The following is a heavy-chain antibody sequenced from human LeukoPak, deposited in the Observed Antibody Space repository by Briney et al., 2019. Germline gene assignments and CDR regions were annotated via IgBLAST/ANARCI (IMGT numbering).Heavy chain of an antibody. J-gene: IGHJ5*02. CDR3: ARRSGYCSSTSCYTDWFDP. D-gene: IGHD2-2*02. CDR2: ISAYNGNT. V-gene: IGHV1-18*01. CDR1: GYTFTSYG. Sequence: ASVKVSCKASGYTFTSYGISWVRQAPGQGLEWMGWISAYNGNTNYAQKLQGRVTMTTDTSTSTAYMELRSLRSDDTAVYYCARRSGYCSSTSCYTDWFDPWGQGTLVTVSS.